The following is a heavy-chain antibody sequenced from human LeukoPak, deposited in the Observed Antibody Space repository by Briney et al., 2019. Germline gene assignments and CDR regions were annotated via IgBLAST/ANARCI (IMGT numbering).Heavy chain of an antibody. Sequence: PGRSLSLSCAASGFTFSGYAMHWVRQAPGKGLEWVAVISNDGSNKYYADSVKGRFTISRDNPKSTLYLQMNSLRVEDTAVYYCARDGSSGWYWVDYWGQGTLVTVSS. J-gene: IGHJ4*02. V-gene: IGHV3-30-3*01. CDR1: GFTFSGYA. CDR3: ARDGSSGWYWVDY. CDR2: ISNDGSNK. D-gene: IGHD6-19*01.